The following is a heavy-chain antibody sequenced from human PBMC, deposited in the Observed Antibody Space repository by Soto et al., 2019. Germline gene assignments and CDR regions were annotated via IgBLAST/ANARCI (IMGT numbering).Heavy chain of an antibody. J-gene: IGHJ6*02. Sequence: GGSLRLSCAASGFTFSSSGMSWVRQAPGKGLEWVSGITDSGGSTYYVDSVKGRFTISRDNSKNTLFLQMNSLRAEDTAVYYCAKDPYYYDTSEMDVWGQGTTVTVSS. CDR2: ITDSGGST. CDR1: GFTFSSSG. V-gene: IGHV3-23*01. D-gene: IGHD3-22*01. CDR3: AKDPYYYDTSEMDV.